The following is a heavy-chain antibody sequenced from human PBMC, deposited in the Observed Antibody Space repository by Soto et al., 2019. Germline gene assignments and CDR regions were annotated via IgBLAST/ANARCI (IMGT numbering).Heavy chain of an antibody. CDR3: AKDPYYYDSSGYHGAFDI. V-gene: IGHV3-23*01. Sequence: GGSLRLSCAASGFTFSSYAMSWVRQAPGKGLEWVSAISGSGGSTYYADSVKGRFTISRDNSKDTLYLQMNSLRAEDTAVYYCAKDPYYYDSSGYHGAFDIWGQGTMVTVSS. CDR1: GFTFSSYA. D-gene: IGHD3-22*01. CDR2: ISGSGGST. J-gene: IGHJ3*02.